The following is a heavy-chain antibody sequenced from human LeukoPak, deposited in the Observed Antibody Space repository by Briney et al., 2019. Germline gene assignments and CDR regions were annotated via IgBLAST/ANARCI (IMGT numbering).Heavy chain of an antibody. V-gene: IGHV3-30-3*01. D-gene: IGHD4-11*01. J-gene: IGHJ4*02. CDR3: ARASNYDNSYDY. CDR2: ISYDGSNK. CDR1: GFTFSSYA. Sequence: GRSLRLSCAASGFTFSSYAMHWVRQAPGKGLEWVAVISYDGSNKYYADSVKGRFTISRDNSKNTLYLQMNSLRAEDTAVYYCARASNYDNSYDYWGQGILVTVSS.